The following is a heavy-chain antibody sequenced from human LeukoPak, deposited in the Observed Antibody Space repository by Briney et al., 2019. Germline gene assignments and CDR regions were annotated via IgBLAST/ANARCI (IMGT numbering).Heavy chain of an antibody. CDR2: ISGSGGST. V-gene: IGHV3-23*01. CDR3: AKALAAAADFDY. Sequence: GGSLRLSCAASGFSFSTYAMSWVRQAPGKGLEWVSAISGSGGSTYYADSVKGRFTISRDNSKNTLYLQMNSLRAEDTAVYYCAKALAAAADFDYWGQGTLVTVSS. J-gene: IGHJ4*02. CDR1: GFSFSTYA. D-gene: IGHD6-13*01.